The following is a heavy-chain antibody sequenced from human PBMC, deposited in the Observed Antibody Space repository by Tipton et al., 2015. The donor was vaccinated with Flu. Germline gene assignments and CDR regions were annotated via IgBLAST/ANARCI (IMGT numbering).Heavy chain of an antibody. D-gene: IGHD6-13*01. V-gene: IGHV4-30-2*01. CDR2: MYHSGTT. CDR1: GGSISSGGDS. J-gene: IGHJ2*01. CDR3: ARRKQQPQGDWYFDL. Sequence: TLSLTCAYFGGSISSGGDSWIWIRQPPGKGLEWVGYMYHSGTTFYNPSLKSRLTMAIDRSKNQFSLKLRSVTPADTAVYYCARRKQQPQGDWYFDLGGRGTLVTVSS.